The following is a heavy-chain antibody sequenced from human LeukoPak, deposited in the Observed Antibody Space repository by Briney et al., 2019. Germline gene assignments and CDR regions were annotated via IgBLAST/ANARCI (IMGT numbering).Heavy chain of an antibody. Sequence: GGSLRLSCAASGFTFSSYSTNWVRQAPGKGLEWVSSISSSSSYIYYADSVKGRFTISRDNAKNSLYLQMNSLRAEDTAVYYCARVGSGYYYALDYWGQGTLVTVSS. D-gene: IGHD3-22*01. CDR2: ISSSSSYI. V-gene: IGHV3-21*01. CDR1: GFTFSSYS. CDR3: ARVGSGYYYALDY. J-gene: IGHJ4*02.